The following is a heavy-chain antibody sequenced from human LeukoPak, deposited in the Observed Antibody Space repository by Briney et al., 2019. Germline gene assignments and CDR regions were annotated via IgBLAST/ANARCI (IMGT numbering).Heavy chain of an antibody. CDR1: GFTVSSNY. D-gene: IGHD5-24*01. Sequence: PGRSLRLSCAASGFTVSSNYMSWVRQAPGKGLEWVSVIYSGGSTYYADSVKGRFTISRDNSKNTLYLQMNSLRAEDTAVYYCARDRGPWLQLPHWGQGTLVTVSS. J-gene: IGHJ4*02. V-gene: IGHV3-66*01. CDR3: ARDRGPWLQLPH. CDR2: IYSGGST.